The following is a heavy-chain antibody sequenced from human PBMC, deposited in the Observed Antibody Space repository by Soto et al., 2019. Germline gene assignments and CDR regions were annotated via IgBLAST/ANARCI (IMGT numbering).Heavy chain of an antibody. D-gene: IGHD3-10*01. V-gene: IGHV4-39*07. J-gene: IGHJ5*02. CDR1: GGSISSSSYY. CDR2: IYYSGST. CDR3: ARGGVRGVILNWFDP. Sequence: SETLSLTCTVSGGSISSSSYYWGWIRQPPGKGLEWTGSIYYSGSTYYNPSLKSRVTISVDTSKNQFSLKLSSVTAADTAVYYCARGGVRGVILNWFDPWGQGTLVTVSS.